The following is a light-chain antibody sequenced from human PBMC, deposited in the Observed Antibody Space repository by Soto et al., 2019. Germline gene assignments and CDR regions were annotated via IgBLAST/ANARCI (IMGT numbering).Light chain of an antibody. CDR1: QSVGSY. J-gene: IGKJ3*01. Sequence: EIVLTQSPAALSLSPGQRATLSCRASQSVGSYLAWYQQKPGQAPRLLIYDASSRDTGIPPRFSGSGSGTDFTLTISSLEPEDSAVYYCQQRDRFTFGPGTKVDIQ. V-gene: IGKV3-11*01. CDR3: QQRDRFT. CDR2: DAS.